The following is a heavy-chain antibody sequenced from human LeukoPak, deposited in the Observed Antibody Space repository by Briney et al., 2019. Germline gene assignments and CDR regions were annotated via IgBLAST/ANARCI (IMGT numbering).Heavy chain of an antibody. CDR2: ISNDGSRK. CDR3: ARDRAWNYFDY. J-gene: IGHJ4*02. D-gene: IGHD3-3*01. Sequence: GGSLRLSCAPSGFTFSRHGMHWVRQAPGKGLEWVAIISNDGSRKYYAHSVEGRFTISRDNSKNTLYLQMDSLRAEDTAIYYCARDRAWNYFDYWGQGTLVTVSS. CDR1: GFTFSRHG. V-gene: IGHV3-30*03.